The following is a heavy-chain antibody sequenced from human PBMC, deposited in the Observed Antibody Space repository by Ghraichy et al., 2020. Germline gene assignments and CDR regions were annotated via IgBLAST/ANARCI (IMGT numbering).Heavy chain of an antibody. CDR2: IHYSGST. J-gene: IGHJ4*02. D-gene: IGHD2-15*01. Sequence: SETLSLTCTVSDGSISTYYWSWIRQPPGKGLEWIGYIHYSGSTSYSPSLSSRVTISVDTSKNQLSLRLTSVTAADTAVYYCAREYSSFDYWGQGTLVTVSS. V-gene: IGHV4-59*01. CDR1: DGSISTYY. CDR3: AREYSSFDY.